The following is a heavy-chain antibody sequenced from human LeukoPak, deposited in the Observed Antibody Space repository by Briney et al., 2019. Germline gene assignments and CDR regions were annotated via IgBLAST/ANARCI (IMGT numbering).Heavy chain of an antibody. CDR3: AIRKPYNIPFDY. D-gene: IGHD5-24*01. Sequence: GGSLRLSCAASGLTLSTDTMTGVREAPGKGGEGGSSISAGGSTTYYADSVKGRLTIARDSARNTLFLQMNSLRAEDTAIYYCAIRKPYNIPFDYWGQGTLVTVSS. J-gene: IGHJ4*02. V-gene: IGHV3-23*01. CDR2: ISAGGSTT. CDR1: GLTLSTDT.